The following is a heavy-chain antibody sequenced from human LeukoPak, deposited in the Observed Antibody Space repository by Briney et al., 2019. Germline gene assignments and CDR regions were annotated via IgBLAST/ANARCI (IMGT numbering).Heavy chain of an antibody. CDR1: GFTFSSYG. J-gene: IGHJ6*03. CDR2: IRYDGSNK. D-gene: IGHD2-2*01. CDR3: AKVGPYCSSTSCYPPAYYYYYMDV. Sequence: GGSLRLSCAASGFTFSSYGMHWVRQAPGKGLEWVAFIRYDGSNKYYADSVKGRFTISRDNSKNTLYLQMNSLRAEDTAVYYCAKVGPYCSSTSCYPPAYYYYYMDVWGKGTTVTVSS. V-gene: IGHV3-30*02.